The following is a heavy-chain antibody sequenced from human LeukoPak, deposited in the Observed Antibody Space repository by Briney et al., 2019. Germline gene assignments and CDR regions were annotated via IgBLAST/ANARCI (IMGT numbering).Heavy chain of an antibody. CDR2: ITGNGGTT. V-gene: IGHV3-23*01. J-gene: IGHJ4*02. D-gene: IGHD3-9*01. Sequence: PGGSLRLSCAASGFTFSNYGMNWVRQAPGKGLEWVSGITGNGGTTYYADSVKGRFTISRDNSKNTLYLQMNSLRAEDTAVYYCAKLEPVLRYFDWSLTHFFDYWGQGTLVTVSS. CDR1: GFTFSNYG. CDR3: AKLEPVLRYFDWSLTHFFDY.